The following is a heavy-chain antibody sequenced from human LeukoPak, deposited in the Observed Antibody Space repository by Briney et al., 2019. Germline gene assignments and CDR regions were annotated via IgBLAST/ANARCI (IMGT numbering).Heavy chain of an antibody. CDR2: ISGSGAST. Sequence: GGSLRLSCAASGFTFSSYAMSWVRQAPGKGLEWVSAISGSGASTYYADSVKGRSTISRDNSKNTLYLQMNSLRAEDTAIYYCTKDRASGWPNAFDIWGQGTMVTVSS. CDR3: TKDRASGWPNAFDI. J-gene: IGHJ3*02. CDR1: GFTFSSYA. V-gene: IGHV3-23*01. D-gene: IGHD6-19*01.